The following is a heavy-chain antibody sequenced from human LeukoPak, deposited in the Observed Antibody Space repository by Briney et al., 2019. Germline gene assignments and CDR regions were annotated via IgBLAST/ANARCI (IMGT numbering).Heavy chain of an antibody. V-gene: IGHV4-39*01. J-gene: IGHJ5*02. CDR2: IYYSGST. CDR3: ASIYLRYGSGSYYNRFQS. Sequence: PSETLSLTCTVSGGSISSSSYYWGWIRQPPGKGREWIGSIYYSGSTYYNPSLKSRVTISVDTSKTQFSLKLSSVTAADTAVYYCASIYLRYGSGSYYNRFQSWGQGTLVAVSS. CDR1: GGSISSSSYY. D-gene: IGHD3-10*01.